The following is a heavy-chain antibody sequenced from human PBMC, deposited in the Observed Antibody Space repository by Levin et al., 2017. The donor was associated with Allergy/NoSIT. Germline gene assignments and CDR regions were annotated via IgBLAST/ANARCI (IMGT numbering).Heavy chain of an antibody. CDR3: ARGYSSGWYSEYFQH. J-gene: IGHJ1*01. D-gene: IGHD6-19*01. CDR1: GYTFSSYG. V-gene: IGHV1-18*01. CDR2: ISAHNGNT. Sequence: ASVKVSCKASGYTFSSYGINWVRQAPGQGLEWMGWISAHNGNTNYAQKLQGRVTMTTDTSTSTAYMELRSLRSDDTAVYYCARGYSSGWYSEYFQHWGQGTLVTVSS.